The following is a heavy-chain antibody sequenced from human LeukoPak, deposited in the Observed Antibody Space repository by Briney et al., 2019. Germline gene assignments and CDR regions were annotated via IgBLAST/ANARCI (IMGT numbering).Heavy chain of an antibody. D-gene: IGHD1-14*01. CDR1: GYTFSGYD. Sequence: ASVKVSCKASGYTFSGYDIHWVRQAPGQGLEWMGWISAYNGNTNYAQKLQGRVTMTTDTSTSTAYMELRSLRSDDTAVYYCARDLGAGTSYWGQGTLVTVSS. CDR2: ISAYNGNT. V-gene: IGHV1-18*04. J-gene: IGHJ4*02. CDR3: ARDLGAGTSY.